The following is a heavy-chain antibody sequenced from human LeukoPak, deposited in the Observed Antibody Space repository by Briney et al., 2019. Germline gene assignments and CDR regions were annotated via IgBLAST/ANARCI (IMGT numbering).Heavy chain of an antibody. CDR3: AGKNEYCYGSIFDY. V-gene: IGHV3-21*01. D-gene: IGHD5-18*01. Sequence: GGSLRLSCAASGSTFSSYSMNWVRQAPGKGLEWVSCISSSSSYIYYADSGKGRFTISRDNAKNSLYLQMNSLRAEDTAVYYCAGKNEYCYGSIFDYWGQGTLVTVSS. CDR2: ISSSSSYI. CDR1: GSTFSSYS. J-gene: IGHJ4*02.